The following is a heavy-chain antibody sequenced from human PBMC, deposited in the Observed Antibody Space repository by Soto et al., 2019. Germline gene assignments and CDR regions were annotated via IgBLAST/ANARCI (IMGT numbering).Heavy chain of an antibody. CDR3: ARPFSSGWYGDFDF. CDR2: IKQDGSEK. V-gene: IGHV3-7*01. CDR1: GFTFSSYW. Sequence: EVQLVESGGGLVQPGGSLRLSCAASGFTFSSYWMSWVRQAPGKGLEWVANIKQDGSEKYYVDSVKGRFTISRDNSKKTMYLQMSSLRAEDTAVYYCARPFSSGWYGDFDFWGQGTLVAVSS. J-gene: IGHJ4*02. D-gene: IGHD6-19*01.